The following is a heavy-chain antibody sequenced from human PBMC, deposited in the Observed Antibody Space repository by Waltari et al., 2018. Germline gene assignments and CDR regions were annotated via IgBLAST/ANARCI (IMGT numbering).Heavy chain of an antibody. D-gene: IGHD3-3*01. V-gene: IGHV4-39*07. Sequence: QLQLQESGPGLVKPSETLSLTCTVSGGSISSSSYYWGWIRQPPGKGLEWIGSNYYSGITYYNPSLKSRVTRSVDTSKNQFSLKLSSVTAADTAVYYCARSDDFWSCTRYYYMDVWGKGTTVTVSS. CDR1: GGSISSSSYY. CDR3: ARSDDFWSCTRYYYMDV. J-gene: IGHJ6*03. CDR2: NYYSGIT.